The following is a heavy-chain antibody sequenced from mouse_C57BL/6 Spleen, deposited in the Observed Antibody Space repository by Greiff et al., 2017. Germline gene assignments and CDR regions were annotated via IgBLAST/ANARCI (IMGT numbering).Heavy chain of an antibody. CDR1: GYTFTGYW. CDR2: ILPGSGST. Sequence: QVNVKQSGAELMKPGASVKLSCTATGYTFTGYWIEWVKQRPGHGLEWIGEILPGSGSTNYDEKFQGKATLTADTSSNTAYMQLSSLTTEDSAVXYCARGGITTVVATDWYFDVWGTGTTVTVSS. CDR3: ARGGITTVVATDWYFDV. J-gene: IGHJ1*03. V-gene: IGHV1-9*01. D-gene: IGHD1-1*01.